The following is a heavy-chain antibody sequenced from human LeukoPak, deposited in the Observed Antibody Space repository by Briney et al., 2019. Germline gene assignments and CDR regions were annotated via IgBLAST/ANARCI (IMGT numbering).Heavy chain of an antibody. CDR1: GYSISSGYY. J-gene: IGHJ4*02. Sequence: PSETLSLTCTVSGYSISSGYYWGWIWQPPGKGLEWIGSIYHSGSTYYNPSLKSRVTISVDTSKNQFSLKLSSVTAADTAVYYCAREAYGDYGDYFDYWGQGTLVTVSS. CDR3: AREAYGDYGDYFDY. D-gene: IGHD4-17*01. V-gene: IGHV4-38-2*02. CDR2: IYHSGST.